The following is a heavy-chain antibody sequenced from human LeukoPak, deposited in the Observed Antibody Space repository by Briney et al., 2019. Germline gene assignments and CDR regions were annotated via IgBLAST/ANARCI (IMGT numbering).Heavy chain of an antibody. CDR3: ARLAYSSSY. D-gene: IGHD6-6*01. J-gene: IGHJ4*02. CDR1: GGSFNGYY. V-gene: IGHV4-34*01. CDR2: INHSGST. Sequence: SETLSLTCAVYGGSFNGYYWSWIRQPPGKGLEWIGEINHSGSTNYNPSLKSRVTISVDTSKNQFSLKLSSVTAADTAVYYCARLAYSSSYWGQGTLVTVSS.